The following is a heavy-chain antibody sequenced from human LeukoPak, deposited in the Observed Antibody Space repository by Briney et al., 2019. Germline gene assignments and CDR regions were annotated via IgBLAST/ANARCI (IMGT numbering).Heavy chain of an antibody. J-gene: IGHJ4*02. D-gene: IGHD3-16*02. CDR3: TTEDPLQGVMITFGGVIVPDY. CDR2: IKSKTDGGTT. CDR1: GFTFSTYW. Sequence: PGGSLRLSCAASGFTFSTYWMSWVRQAPGKGLEWVGRIKSKTDGGTTDYAAPVKGRFTISRDDSKNTLYLQMNSLKTEDTAVYYCTTEDPLQGVMITFGGVIVPDYWGQGTLVTVSS. V-gene: IGHV3-15*01.